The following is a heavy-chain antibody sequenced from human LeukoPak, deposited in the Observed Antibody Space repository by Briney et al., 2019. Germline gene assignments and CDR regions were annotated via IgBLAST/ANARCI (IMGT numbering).Heavy chain of an antibody. D-gene: IGHD3-16*01. CDR3: ARARLGLAFDI. J-gene: IGHJ3*02. Sequence: ASVKVSCKASGYTFISYYMHWVRQAPGQGLEWMGIINPSGGSTSYAQKFQGRVTMTRDMSTSTVYMELSSLRSEDTAVYYCARARLGLAFDIWGQGTMVTVSS. CDR2: INPSGGST. CDR1: GYTFISYY. V-gene: IGHV1-46*01.